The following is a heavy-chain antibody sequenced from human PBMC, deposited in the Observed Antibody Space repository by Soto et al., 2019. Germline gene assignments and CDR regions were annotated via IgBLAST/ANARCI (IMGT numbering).Heavy chain of an antibody. D-gene: IGHD3-22*01. CDR3: ARDRHDSSGSLLLFDY. CDR1: GFTFSSYA. J-gene: IGHJ4*02. CDR2: ISYDGSNK. V-gene: IGHV3-30*09. Sequence: GGSLRLSCAASGFTFSSYAMHWVRQAPGKGLEWVAVISYDGSNKYYADSVKGRFAISRDNSKNTLYLQMNSLRAEDTAVYYCARDRHDSSGSLLLFDYWGQGTLVTVSS.